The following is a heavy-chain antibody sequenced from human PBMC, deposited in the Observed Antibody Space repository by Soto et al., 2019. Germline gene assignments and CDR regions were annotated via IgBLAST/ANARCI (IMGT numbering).Heavy chain of an antibody. D-gene: IGHD3-10*01. CDR3: ANRLPRPLWFGEFLPDY. CDR1: GFTFSSYA. V-gene: IGHV3-23*01. J-gene: IGHJ4*02. CDR2: ISGSGGST. Sequence: GGSLRLSCAASGFTFSSYAMSWVRQAPGKGLEWVSAISGSGGSTYYADSVKGRFTISRDNSKNTLYLQMNSLRAEDTAVYYCANRLPRPLWFGEFLPDYWGQGTLVTVS.